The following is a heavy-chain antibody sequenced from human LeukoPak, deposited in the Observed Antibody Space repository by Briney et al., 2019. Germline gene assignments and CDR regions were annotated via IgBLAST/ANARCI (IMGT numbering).Heavy chain of an antibody. D-gene: IGHD3-16*01. CDR3: AKVGQYDYVWGSYDY. CDR1: GFTFSSSA. J-gene: IGHJ4*02. CDR2: ISGSGGST. V-gene: IGHV3-23*01. Sequence: GGSLRLSCAASGFTFSSSAMSWVRQAPGKGLEWVSAISGSGGSTYYADSVKGRFTISRDNSKNTLYLQMNSLRAEDTAVYYCAKVGQYDYVWGSYDYWGQGTLVTVSS.